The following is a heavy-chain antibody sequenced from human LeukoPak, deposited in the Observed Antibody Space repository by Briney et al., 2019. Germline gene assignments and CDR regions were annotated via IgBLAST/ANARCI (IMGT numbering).Heavy chain of an antibody. CDR2: IIPIFGTA. D-gene: IGHD3-10*01. V-gene: IGHV1-69*06. Sequence: SVKVSCKASGGTFSSYAISWVRQAPGQGLEWMGGIIPIFGTANYAQKFQGRVAITADKSTSTAYMELSSLRSEDTAVYYCATFREERYGSGYYFDCWGQGTLVTVSS. CDR3: ATFREERYGSGYYFDC. J-gene: IGHJ4*02. CDR1: GGTFSSYA.